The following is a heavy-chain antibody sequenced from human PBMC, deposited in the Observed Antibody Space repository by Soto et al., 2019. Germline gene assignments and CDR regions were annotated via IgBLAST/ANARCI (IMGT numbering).Heavy chain of an antibody. V-gene: IGHV1-18*01. D-gene: IGHD1-1*01. Sequence: QVQLVKSGDEVKKTGASVKVSCRASGYTLTNYGISWVRQAAGQGLFWMGWISGHNVNTLYAQNVHGRLTLTIDTSTNTAYMELMSLKIDDTAMYYCVRDWQLSPCGQGTLVTVAS. CDR2: ISGHNVNT. CDR3: VRDWQLSP. CDR1: GYTLTNYG. J-gene: IGHJ5*02.